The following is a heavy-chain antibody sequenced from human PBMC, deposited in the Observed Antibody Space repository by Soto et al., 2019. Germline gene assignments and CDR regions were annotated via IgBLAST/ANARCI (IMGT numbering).Heavy chain of an antibody. CDR1: GFTFNNYA. D-gene: IGHD1-26*01. V-gene: IGHV3-23*01. J-gene: IGHJ6*03. CDR2: ITGSGDSA. Sequence: EVQLLESGGGLVQPGGSLRLSCAASGFTFNNYAISWVRQAPGKGLEWVSTITGSGDSAYYADSVKGRFIMSRDNSKNTLYMQMHSLGAEDSAIYYCAKGRGTNYYYHMHVWGGGTTVTVSS. CDR3: AKGRGTNYYYHMHV.